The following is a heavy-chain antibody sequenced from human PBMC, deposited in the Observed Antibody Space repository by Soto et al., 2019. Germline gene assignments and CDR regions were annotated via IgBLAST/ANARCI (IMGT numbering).Heavy chain of an antibody. J-gene: IGHJ4*02. CDR1: GYGFSGYA. CDR2: ITAGNGNK. D-gene: IGHD3-22*01. CDR3: ARAAYYYESSGYYPGDY. V-gene: IGHV1-3*01. Sequence: ASVKVSCKASGYGFSGYARHWMPHPPGQRGERMGGITAGNGNKKVRQKFQGRVTCARDTAASTVYMEVSSLRSEDTAVYYCARAAYYYESSGYYPGDYWGQGTLVTVSS.